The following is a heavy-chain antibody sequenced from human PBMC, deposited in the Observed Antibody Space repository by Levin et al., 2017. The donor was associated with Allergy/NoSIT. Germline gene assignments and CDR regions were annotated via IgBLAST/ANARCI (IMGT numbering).Heavy chain of an antibody. D-gene: IGHD1-1*01. CDR3: ATEGGANRDHGSFDH. J-gene: IGHJ4*02. CDR2: VYSGTNI. Sequence: GGSLRLSCEVSGFTVSSAYMGWVRQAPGKGLEWVSIVYSGTNIYYADSAKGRFTISRDSSKNTLYLQMNNLRADDSAIYYCATEGGANRDHGSFDHWGQGTPVTVSS. CDR1: GFTVSSAY. V-gene: IGHV3-53*01.